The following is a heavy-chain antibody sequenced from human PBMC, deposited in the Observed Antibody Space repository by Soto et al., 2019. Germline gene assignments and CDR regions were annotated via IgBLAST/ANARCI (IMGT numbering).Heavy chain of an antibody. CDR3: ARVLESYYYDSSQPYFDY. V-gene: IGHV4-31*03. J-gene: IGHJ4*02. Sequence: SETMSLTCTVSGGSSSSGVYYWSWIRHHPGKGLEWIGYIYYSGSTYYNPSLKSRVTISVDTSKNQFSLKLSSVTAADTAVYYCARVLESYYYDSSQPYFDYWGQGTLVTVSS. CDR2: IYYSGST. D-gene: IGHD3-22*01. CDR1: GGSSSSGVYY.